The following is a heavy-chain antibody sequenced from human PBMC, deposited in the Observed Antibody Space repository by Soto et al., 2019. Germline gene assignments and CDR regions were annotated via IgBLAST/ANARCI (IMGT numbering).Heavy chain of an antibody. CDR2: IYYSGST. CDR3: ARTESGYATGWFDP. J-gene: IGHJ5*02. CDR1: GGSTSSYY. D-gene: IGHD5-12*01. V-gene: IGHV4-59*08. Sequence: PSETLSLTCTVSGGSTSSYYWSWIRQPPGKGLEWIGYIYYSGSTNYNPSLKSRVTISVDTSKNQFSLKLSSVTAADTAVYYCARTESGYATGWFDPWGQGTLVTVSS.